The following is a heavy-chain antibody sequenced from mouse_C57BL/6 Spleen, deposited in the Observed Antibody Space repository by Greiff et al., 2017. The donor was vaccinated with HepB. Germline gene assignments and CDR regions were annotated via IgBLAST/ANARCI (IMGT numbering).Heavy chain of an antibody. CDR3: ARYGGTRGYFDY. D-gene: IGHD3-3*01. CDR2: IRNKANGYTT. J-gene: IGHJ2*01. V-gene: IGHV7-3*01. Sequence: EVQVVESGGGLVQPGGSLSLSCAASGFTFTDYYMSWVRQPPGKALEWLGFIRNKANGYTTEYSASVKGRFTISRDNSQSILYLQMNALRAEDSATYYCARYGGTRGYFDYWGQGTTLTVSS. CDR1: GFTFTDYY.